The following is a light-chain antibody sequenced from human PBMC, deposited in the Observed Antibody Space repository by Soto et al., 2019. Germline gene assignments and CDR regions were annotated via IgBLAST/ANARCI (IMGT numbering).Light chain of an antibody. V-gene: IGKV1-39*01. CDR1: QSISNY. CDR3: QQSYRTPLT. Sequence: DIQMTQSPSSLSACVGDRVTITCRASQSISNYLNWYQQKPGKAPKLLIYAASGLQSGAPSRFSGSGSGTDFTLSISSLQPEDFATYYCQQSYRTPLTFGGGTKVEIK. J-gene: IGKJ4*01. CDR2: AAS.